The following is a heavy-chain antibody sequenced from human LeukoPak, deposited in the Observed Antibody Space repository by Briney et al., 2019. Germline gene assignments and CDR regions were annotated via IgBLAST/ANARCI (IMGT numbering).Heavy chain of an antibody. D-gene: IGHD7-27*01. CDR2: IRYDGSNE. Sequence: GGSLRLSCTASGLSFNNFGMHWVRQPPGKGLEWVAFIRYDGSNEYYADSVKGRFTISRDNAKNSLYLQMNSLRAEDTAVYFCARKPNRAVSADYFDYWGQGSLVTVSS. J-gene: IGHJ4*02. V-gene: IGHV3-30*02. CDR3: ARKPNRAVSADYFDY. CDR1: GLSFNNFG.